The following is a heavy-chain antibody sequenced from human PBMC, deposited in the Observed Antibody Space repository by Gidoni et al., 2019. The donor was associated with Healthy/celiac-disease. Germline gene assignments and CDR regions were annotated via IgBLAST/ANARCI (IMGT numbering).Heavy chain of an antibody. CDR2: IYYSGST. V-gene: IGHV4-59*01. Sequence: PGKGLEWIGYIYYSGSTNYNPSLKSRVTISVDTSKNQFSLKLSSVTAADTAVYYCARAPRSYYYDSSGPDAFDIWGQGTMVTVSS. J-gene: IGHJ3*02. CDR3: ARAPRSYYYDSSGPDAFDI. D-gene: IGHD3-22*01.